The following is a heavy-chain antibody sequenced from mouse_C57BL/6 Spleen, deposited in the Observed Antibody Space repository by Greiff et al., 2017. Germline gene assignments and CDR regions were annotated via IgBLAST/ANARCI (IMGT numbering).Heavy chain of an antibody. V-gene: IGHV1-26*01. J-gene: IGHJ3*01. CDR2: INPNNGGT. CDR3: ARFDSDAWFAY. Sequence: VQLQQSGPELVKPGASVKISCKASGYTFTDYYMNWVKQSHGKSLEWIGDINPNNGGTSYNQKFKGKATLTVDKSSSTAYMELRSLTSEDSAVYYCARFDSDAWFAYWGQGTLVTVSA. D-gene: IGHD2-4*01. CDR1: GYTFTDYY.